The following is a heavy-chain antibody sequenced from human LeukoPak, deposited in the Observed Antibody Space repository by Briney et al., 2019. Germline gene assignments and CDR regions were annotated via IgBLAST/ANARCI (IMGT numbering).Heavy chain of an antibody. CDR3: ARDKEITLGTDC. V-gene: IGHV3-7*01. CDR2: IKEDGTEK. CDR1: GFTFNKYW. D-gene: IGHD3-16*01. J-gene: IGHJ4*02. Sequence: GGSLRLSCAASGFTFNKYWMTWVRQAPGKGLEWVANIKEDGTEKYYVDSVKGRFTISRDNAKKSLYLEMNSLRAEDTAVYYCARDKEITLGTDCWGQGTLVTVSS.